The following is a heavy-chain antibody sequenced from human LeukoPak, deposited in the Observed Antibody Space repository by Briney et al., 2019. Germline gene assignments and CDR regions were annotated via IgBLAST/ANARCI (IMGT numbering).Heavy chain of an antibody. CDR2: ISSISSYI. J-gene: IGHJ6*03. D-gene: IGHD1-1*01. CDR1: GFTVGSYS. V-gene: IGHV3-21*01. CDR3: AKDDSPGTASYYYYMDV. Sequence: RGSLTLSCAASGFTVGSYSMNWVRQAPGNGLEWVAFISSISSYIYYADSMKGRFTISRDNAKNSLYLQMNSLRAEDTAVYYCAKDDSPGTASYYYYMDVWGKGTTVTVSS.